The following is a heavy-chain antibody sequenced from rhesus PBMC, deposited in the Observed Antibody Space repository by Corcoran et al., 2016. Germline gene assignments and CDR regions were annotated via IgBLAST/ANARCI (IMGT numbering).Heavy chain of an antibody. CDR3: GTLSSFGDY. V-gene: IGHV1-111*02. CDR1: GYPVTDYH. D-gene: IGHD3-40*01. CDR2: VDPEDGEA. J-gene: IGHJ4*01. Sequence: EVQLVQSGAAVKQPGASVTISCQASGYPVTDYHPHWVRQAPGIGLEWMGRVDPEDGEALHAQKCQDKVTITADMSTDTAYMELSSLRSEDTAVYYCGTLSSFGDYWGQGVLVTVSS.